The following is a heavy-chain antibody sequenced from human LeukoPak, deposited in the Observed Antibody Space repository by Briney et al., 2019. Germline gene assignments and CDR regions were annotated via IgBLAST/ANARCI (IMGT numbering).Heavy chain of an antibody. CDR1: GFTFSSYG. D-gene: IGHD1-26*01. CDR3: AKGQGGVYYYGMDV. Sequence: GRSLRLSCAASGFTFSSYGMHWVRQAPGKGLEWVAVISYDGSSKYYADSVKGRFTISRDNSKNTLYLQMNSLRAEDTAVYYCAKGQGGVYYYGMDVWGQGTTVTVSS. V-gene: IGHV3-30*18. J-gene: IGHJ6*02. CDR2: ISYDGSSK.